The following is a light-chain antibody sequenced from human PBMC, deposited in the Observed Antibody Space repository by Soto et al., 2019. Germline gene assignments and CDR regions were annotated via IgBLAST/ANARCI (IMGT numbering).Light chain of an antibody. V-gene: IGKV2-30*01. J-gene: IGKJ5*01. CDR3: MQGTHWPPIT. CDR1: QSLVYSDGNTY. CDR2: KVY. Sequence: DFVVTQSPLSLPVTLGQAASISCRASQSLVYSDGNTYLSWSQQRPGQSPRRLIYKVYNRDSGVPDRFSGSGSGTDFTLKISRVEAEDVGVYYCMQGTHWPPITFGQGTRLEIK.